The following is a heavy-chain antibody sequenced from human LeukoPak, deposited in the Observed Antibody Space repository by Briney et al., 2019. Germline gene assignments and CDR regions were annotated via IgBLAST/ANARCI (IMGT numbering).Heavy chain of an antibody. D-gene: IGHD6-19*01. V-gene: IGHV3-30*18. CDR2: ISYDGSNK. Sequence: PGGSLRLSCAASGFTFSSYGMHWVRQAPGKGLEWVAVISYDGSNKYYADSVKGRFTISRDNSKNTLYLQMNSLRAEDTAVYYCAQGSSGWSSLWYWGQGTLVTVSS. CDR3: AQGSSGWSSLWY. CDR1: GFTFSSYG. J-gene: IGHJ4*02.